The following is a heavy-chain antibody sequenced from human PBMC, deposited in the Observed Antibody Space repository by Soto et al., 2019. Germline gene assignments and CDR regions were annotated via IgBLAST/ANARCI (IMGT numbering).Heavy chain of an antibody. CDR2: MNPNSGNT. V-gene: IGHV1-8*01. Sequence: QVQLVQSGAEVKKPAASVKVSCKASGYTFTSYDINWVRQATGQGLEWMGWMNPNSGNTGYAQKYQGRVTITRNTCISTGYMELRSVRSEDEAVYYCARGGWVDYYDCSGPFDYWGQGTLVTVSS. D-gene: IGHD3-22*01. CDR3: ARGGWVDYYDCSGPFDY. J-gene: IGHJ4*02. CDR1: GYTFTSYD.